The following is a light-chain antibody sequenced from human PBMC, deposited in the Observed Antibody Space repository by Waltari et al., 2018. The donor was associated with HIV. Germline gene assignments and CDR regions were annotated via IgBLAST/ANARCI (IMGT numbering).Light chain of an antibody. CDR2: DTT. CDR3: LLSYSDARRV. CDR1: TGAVTSGHH. J-gene: IGLJ3*02. Sequence: QAVVTQEPSLTVSPGGTVPLTCGASTGAVTSGHHPYWFQQKPCHAPRTRIYDTTNEPSWTAARCSGSLLGGKAALTLSGARPEDEAGYYCLLSYSDARRVFGGGTKLIVL. V-gene: IGLV7-46*01.